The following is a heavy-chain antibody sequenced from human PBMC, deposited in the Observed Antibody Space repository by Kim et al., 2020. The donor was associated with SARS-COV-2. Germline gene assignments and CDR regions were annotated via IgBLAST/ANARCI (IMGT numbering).Heavy chain of an antibody. V-gene: IGHV3-48*02. CDR1: GFNFSPYP. J-gene: IGHJ5*02. CDR2: ISGDSTTI. D-gene: IGHD6-13*01. CDR3: ARDMGITGADDP. Sequence: GGSLRLSCAASGFNFSPYPMTWVRQAPGKGLDWVSYISGDSTTIYYAESVKGRFTISRDNAKNSLYLQMNSLREEDTAVYYCARDMGITGADDPWGQGT.